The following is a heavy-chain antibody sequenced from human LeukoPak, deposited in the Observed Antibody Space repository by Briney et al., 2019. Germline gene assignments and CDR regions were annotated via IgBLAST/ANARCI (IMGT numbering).Heavy chain of an antibody. CDR2: ISGYNGNT. CDR1: GYTFTTYN. J-gene: IGHJ3*02. V-gene: IGHV1-18*01. D-gene: IGHD3-22*01. CDR3: ARGHYDSSGYYAFDI. Sequence: ASVKVSCKASGYTFTTYNINWVRQAPGQGLEWMGWISGYNGNTNYAQKLQGRVTMTTDTSTSTAYMELRSLKSDDTAVYYCARGHYDSSGYYAFDIWGQGTMVTVSS.